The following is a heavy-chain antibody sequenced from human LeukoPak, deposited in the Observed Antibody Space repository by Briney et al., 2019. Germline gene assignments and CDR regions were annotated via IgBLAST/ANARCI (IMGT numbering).Heavy chain of an antibody. CDR3: AREPLFSGYSGNGAD. Sequence: PGLSLRLFCAASGFTFSSYSMSWVRQAPGKGLEWVSSISSSSSYIYYADSVKGRFTISRDNAKNSLYLQMNSLRAEDTAVYYCAREPLFSGYSGNGADWGQGTLVTVSS. V-gene: IGHV3-21*01. J-gene: IGHJ4*02. D-gene: IGHD5-12*01. CDR1: GFTFSSYS. CDR2: ISSSSSYI.